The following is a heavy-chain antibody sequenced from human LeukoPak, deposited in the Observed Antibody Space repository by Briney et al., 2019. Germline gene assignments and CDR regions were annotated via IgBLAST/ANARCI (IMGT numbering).Heavy chain of an antibody. J-gene: IGHJ4*02. D-gene: IGHD2-2*01. CDR2: ISYDGSNK. V-gene: IGHV3-30*18. Sequence: GRSLRLSCAASGYTFSSYGMPWVRQAPGKGLEWVAVISYDGSNKYYADSVKGRFTISRDNSKNTLYLQMNSLRAEDTAVYYCAKDRASRYFDYWGQGTLVTVSS. CDR3: AKDRASRYFDY. CDR1: GYTFSSYG.